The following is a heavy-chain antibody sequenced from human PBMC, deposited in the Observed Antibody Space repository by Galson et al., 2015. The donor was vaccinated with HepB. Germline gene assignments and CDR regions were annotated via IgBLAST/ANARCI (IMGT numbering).Heavy chain of an antibody. Sequence: SLRLSCAASGFAFGDYAMSWFRQAPGKGLEWVGFIRSKAYGGTTEYAASVKGRFTISRDDSKSIAYLQMNSLKTEDTAVYYCTMIVAKYAFDIWGQGTMVTVSS. D-gene: IGHD3-22*01. V-gene: IGHV3-49*03. CDR3: TMIVAKYAFDI. CDR2: IRSKAYGGTT. CDR1: GFAFGDYA. J-gene: IGHJ3*02.